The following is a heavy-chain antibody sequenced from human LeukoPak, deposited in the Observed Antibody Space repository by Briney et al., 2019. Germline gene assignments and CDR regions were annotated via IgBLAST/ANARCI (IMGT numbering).Heavy chain of an antibody. CDR3: ATYPFRGATHYFDY. CDR1: GGSISSYY. Sequence: SETLSLTCTVSGGSISSYYWSWIRQPPGKGLEWIGYIYYSGSTNYNPSLKSRVTISVDTSKNQFSLKLSSVAAADTAVYYCATYPFRGATHYFDYWGQGILVTVSS. D-gene: IGHD3-10*01. V-gene: IGHV4-59*01. J-gene: IGHJ4*02. CDR2: IYYSGST.